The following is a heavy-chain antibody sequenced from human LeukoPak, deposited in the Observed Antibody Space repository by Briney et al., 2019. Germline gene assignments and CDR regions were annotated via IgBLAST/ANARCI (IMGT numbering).Heavy chain of an antibody. J-gene: IGHJ4*02. CDR1: GFIFSNYG. Sequence: GGSLRLSCAASGFIFSNYGMSWVRQAPGKGLEWVSAISGSGVTTYYADSVKGRFTISRDNSKNRLYLQMNSLRDEDTAIYYCAKGPRGGYASGSSVDYWGQGALVTVAS. V-gene: IGHV3-23*01. D-gene: IGHD3-10*01. CDR3: AKGPRGGYASGSSVDY. CDR2: ISGSGVTT.